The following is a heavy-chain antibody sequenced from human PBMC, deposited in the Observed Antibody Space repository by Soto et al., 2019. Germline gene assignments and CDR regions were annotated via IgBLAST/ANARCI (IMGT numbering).Heavy chain of an antibody. CDR1: GGSISSYY. D-gene: IGHD2-15*01. V-gene: IGHV4-59*01. CDR2: IYYSGST. CDR3: ARRYGAAFDY. J-gene: IGHJ4*02. Sequence: QVQLQESGPGLVKPSETLSLTCTVSGGSISSYYWSWIRQPPGRGLEWIGYIYYSGSTNYNPSLKSRVIISVDPSKNQFSLKLSSVTAAATAVYYCARRYGAAFDYWGQGTLVTVSS.